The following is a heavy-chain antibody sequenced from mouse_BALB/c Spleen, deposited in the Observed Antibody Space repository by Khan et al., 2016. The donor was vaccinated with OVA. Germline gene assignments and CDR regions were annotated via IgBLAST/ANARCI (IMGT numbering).Heavy chain of an antibody. V-gene: IGHV1-54*01. CDR3: ARRDYAMDY. CDR1: GYAFTNYL. J-gene: IGHJ4*01. CDR2: INPGSGGT. Sequence: QVQLQQSGAELVRPGTSVKVSCKASGYAFTNYLIEWVKQRPGQGLEWIGVINPGSGGTNYNEKFKGKATLTADKSSSTAYMKLSSLTSDASAVYVCARRDYAMDYWGQGTSVTVSS.